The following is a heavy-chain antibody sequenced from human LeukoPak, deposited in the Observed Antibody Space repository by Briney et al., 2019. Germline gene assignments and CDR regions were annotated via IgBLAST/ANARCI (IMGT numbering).Heavy chain of an antibody. Sequence: ASVNVSCKPSGYTFTSYGISWVRQAPGQGLEWMGWINPNSGGTNYAQKFQGRVTMTRDTSISTAYMELSRLRSDDTAVYYCAREGSIWSFWFDPWGQGTLVTVSS. CDR3: AREGSIWSFWFDP. J-gene: IGHJ5*02. CDR1: GYTFTSYG. V-gene: IGHV1-2*02. CDR2: INPNSGGT. D-gene: IGHD6-6*01.